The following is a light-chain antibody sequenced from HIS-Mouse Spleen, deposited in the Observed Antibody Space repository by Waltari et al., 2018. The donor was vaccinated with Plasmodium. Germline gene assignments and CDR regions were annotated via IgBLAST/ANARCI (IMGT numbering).Light chain of an antibody. Sequence: SYELTQPLSVSVALGPTARITCGGNNIGSKNVHWYQPKPGQAPVLVIYRDSNRPSGIPERFSGSNSGNTATLTISRAQAGDEADYYCQVWDSSTVVFGGGTKLTVL. CDR3: QVWDSSTVV. V-gene: IGLV3-9*01. CDR1: NIGSKN. J-gene: IGLJ2*01. CDR2: RDS.